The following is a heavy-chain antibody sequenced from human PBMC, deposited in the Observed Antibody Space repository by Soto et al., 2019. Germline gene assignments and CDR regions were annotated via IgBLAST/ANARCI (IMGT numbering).Heavy chain of an antibody. V-gene: IGHV3-30*18. D-gene: IGHD3-22*01. CDR2: ISYDGSNK. Sequence: LRLSCAASGFTFSSYGMHWVRQAPGKGLEWVAVISYDGSNKYYADSVKGRFTISRDNSKNTLYLQMNSLRAEDTAVYYCAKVQIHDSSGYFPFGMDVWGQGTTVTVSS. CDR3: AKVQIHDSSGYFPFGMDV. J-gene: IGHJ6*02. CDR1: GFTFSSYG.